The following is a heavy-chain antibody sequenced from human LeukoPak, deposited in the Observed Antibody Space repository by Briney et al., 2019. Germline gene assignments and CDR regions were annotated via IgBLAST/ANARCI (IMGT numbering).Heavy chain of an antibody. V-gene: IGHV1-18*01. Sequence: GASVKVSCKASGYIFTSYGISWVRQAPGQGLEWMGWINPYNGNTNYAQNLQGRVTMTTDTSTSTAYMELRSLRSDDTAMYYCARGYSINWSNWFDPWGQGTLVTVSS. CDR1: GYIFTSYG. CDR3: ARGYSINWSNWFDP. J-gene: IGHJ5*02. CDR2: INPYNGNT. D-gene: IGHD5-12*01.